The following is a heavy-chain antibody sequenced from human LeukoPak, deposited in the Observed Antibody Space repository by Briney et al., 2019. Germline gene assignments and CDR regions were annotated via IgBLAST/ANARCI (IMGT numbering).Heavy chain of an antibody. CDR2: IYSSGTT. J-gene: IGHJ4*02. D-gene: IGHD3-16*01. Sequence: SETLSLTCTVSGGSISSSSYYWSWIRQPPGKGLEWIAHIYSSGTTTYNPSLKSRVTISLDTSKSQISLKVTSVTAADTAVYYCARHLGVGSYPLDSWGQGTLVTVSS. CDR3: ARHLGVGSYPLDS. CDR1: GGSISSSSYY. V-gene: IGHV4-61*05.